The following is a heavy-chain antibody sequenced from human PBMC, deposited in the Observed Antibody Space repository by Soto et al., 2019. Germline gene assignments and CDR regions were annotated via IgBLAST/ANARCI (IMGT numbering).Heavy chain of an antibody. J-gene: IGHJ4*02. CDR2: INPDGRST. V-gene: IGHV3-74*01. D-gene: IGHD3-10*01. Sequence: EVQLVESGGGLVQPGGSLRLSCAASGFTFSNYWMHWVRQAPGRGLVWVSRINPDGRSTSYADSVKGRFTISRDNAKNTLYLQMDSLRAEDTAVYYCARVCVGSYHFDLWGQGTLVTVSA. CDR3: ARVCVGSYHFDL. CDR1: GFTFSNYW.